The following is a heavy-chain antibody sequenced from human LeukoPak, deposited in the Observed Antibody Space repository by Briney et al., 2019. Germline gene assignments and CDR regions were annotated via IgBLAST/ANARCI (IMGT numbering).Heavy chain of an antibody. Sequence: GGSLRLSCAASGFTFSNAWMSWVRQAPGKGLEWVGRIKSKTDGGTTDYAAPVKGRFTISRDDSKNTLYLQMNSLKTEDTAVYYCTTLIMVRGVILDYWGQGTLVTVSS. J-gene: IGHJ4*02. CDR1: GFTFSNAW. CDR2: IKSKTDGGTT. CDR3: TTLIMVRGVILDY. V-gene: IGHV3-15*01. D-gene: IGHD3-10*01.